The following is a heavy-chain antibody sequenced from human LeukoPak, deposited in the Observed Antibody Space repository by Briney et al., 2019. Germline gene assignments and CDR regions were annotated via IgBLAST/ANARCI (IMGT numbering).Heavy chain of an antibody. Sequence: GGSLRLSCAASGFTFSSYDMNWVRQAPGKGLEWVSSISSRSTSIYYADSVKGRFTISRDNAKSSLYLQMNSLRAEDTAVYWCARDYIAYDPLDYWGQGTLVTVPS. CDR3: ARDYIAYDPLDY. D-gene: IGHD3-3*01. CDR2: ISSRSTSI. J-gene: IGHJ4*02. V-gene: IGHV3-21*01. CDR1: GFTFSSYD.